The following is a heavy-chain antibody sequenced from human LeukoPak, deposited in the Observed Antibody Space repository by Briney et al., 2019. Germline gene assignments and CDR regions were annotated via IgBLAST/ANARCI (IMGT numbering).Heavy chain of an antibody. CDR1: GYTFTSYG. CDR3: ARSIVDSSGWYRYYYYYMDV. Sequence: GASVKVSCKASGYTFTSYGISWVRQAPGQGLEWMGWISAYNGNTNYAQKLQGRVTMTTDTSTSTAYMELRSLRSDDTAVYYCARSIVDSSGWYRYYYYYMDVWGKGTTVTVSS. V-gene: IGHV1-18*01. CDR2: ISAYNGNT. D-gene: IGHD6-19*01. J-gene: IGHJ6*03.